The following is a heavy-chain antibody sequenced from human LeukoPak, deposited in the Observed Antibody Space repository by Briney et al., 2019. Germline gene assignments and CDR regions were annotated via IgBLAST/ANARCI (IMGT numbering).Heavy chain of an antibody. D-gene: IGHD6-19*01. J-gene: IGHJ4*02. CDR3: SRTVAGTKFQFDY. V-gene: IGHV4-39*07. CDR2: IDYSGIT. CDR1: GGSISGSSYH. Sequence: SETLSLTCTVSGGSISGSSYHWGWGWIRQPPGKGLEWIGSIDYSGITYYNPSLKSRVTTSIDTSKNQFSLKLSSVTAADTAVYYCSRTVAGTKFQFDYWGQGTLVTVSS.